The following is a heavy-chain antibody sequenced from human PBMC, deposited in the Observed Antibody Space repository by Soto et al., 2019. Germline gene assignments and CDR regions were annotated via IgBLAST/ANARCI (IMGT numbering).Heavy chain of an antibody. V-gene: IGHV4-59*11. Sequence: PSETLSLTCTVSGGSIRSHHWSWIRQPPGKGLEWIGYISYSGNTTYNPSLKSRVTISLDTTKHQFSLNLRSVTAADSAVYYCAREVSWAFDIWGQGTMVTVSS. D-gene: IGHD1-26*01. CDR1: GGSIRSHH. J-gene: IGHJ3*02. CDR2: ISYSGNT. CDR3: AREVSWAFDI.